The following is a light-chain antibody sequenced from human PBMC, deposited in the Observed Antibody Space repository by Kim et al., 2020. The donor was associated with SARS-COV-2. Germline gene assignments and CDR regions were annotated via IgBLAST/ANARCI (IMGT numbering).Light chain of an antibody. J-gene: IGLJ3*02. CDR3: CSYAGSNTWV. Sequence: QSALTQPASASGSPGQSITISCTGTSSDVGSYNLVSWYQQHPGKAPKLMIFEVSKRPSGVSNRFSGSKSGNTASLTISGLQAEDEADYYCCSYAGSNTWVFGGGTKLTVL. CDR2: EVS. V-gene: IGLV2-23*02. CDR1: SSDVGSYNL.